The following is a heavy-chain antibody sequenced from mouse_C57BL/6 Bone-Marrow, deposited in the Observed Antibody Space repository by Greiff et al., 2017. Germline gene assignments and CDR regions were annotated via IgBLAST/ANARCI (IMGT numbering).Heavy chain of an antibody. D-gene: IGHD2-4*01. Sequence: QVQLKQPGAELVKPGASVTMSCKASGYTFTSYWITWVKQRPGQGLEWIGDIYPGSGSTNYNEKFKSKATLTVDTPSSTAYMQLRSLTSEDSAVYYCAMYDYDGDYWGQGTTRTVSS. CDR2: IYPGSGST. J-gene: IGHJ2*01. CDR3: AMYDYDGDY. CDR1: GYTFTSYW. V-gene: IGHV1-55*01.